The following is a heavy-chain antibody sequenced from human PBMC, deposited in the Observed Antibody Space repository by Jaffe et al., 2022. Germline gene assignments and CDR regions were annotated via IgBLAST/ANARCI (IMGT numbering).Heavy chain of an antibody. V-gene: IGHV3-7*05. Sequence: EVQLVESGGDLAQPGGSLRLSCVASGFTFSTSWMTWVRQAPGKGLEWVANINPDGSNIYYVDSVRGRFTISRDNAKNSLHLQMSSLRADDTAVYYCARDPLNAAIDYWGQGTLVTVSS. CDR2: INPDGSNI. CDR1: GFTFSTSW. D-gene: IGHD2-2*01. CDR3: ARDPLNAAIDY. J-gene: IGHJ4*02.